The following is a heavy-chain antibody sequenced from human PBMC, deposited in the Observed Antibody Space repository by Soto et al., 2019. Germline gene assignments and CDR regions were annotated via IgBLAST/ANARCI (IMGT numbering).Heavy chain of an antibody. CDR2: IYTSGST. Sequence: SETLSLTCTVSGGSISSCYWSWIRQPAGKGLEWIGRIYTSGSTNYNPSLKSRVTMSVDTSKNQFSLKLSSVTAADTAVYYCAGRIVGADYYGMDVWGQGTTVTVSS. J-gene: IGHJ6*02. CDR1: GGSISSCY. D-gene: IGHD1-26*01. V-gene: IGHV4-4*07. CDR3: AGRIVGADYYGMDV.